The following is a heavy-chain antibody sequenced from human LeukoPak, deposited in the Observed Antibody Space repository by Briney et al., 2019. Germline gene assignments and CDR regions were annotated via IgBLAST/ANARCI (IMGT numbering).Heavy chain of an antibody. CDR3: ARVSIAVAGRGLFDY. CDR1: GFTFSSHS. V-gene: IGHV3-48*01. CDR2: ISSGSGTI. J-gene: IGHJ4*02. Sequence: GGSLRLSCAASGFTFSSHSMNWVRQAPGKGLEWVSYISSGSGTIYYADSVKGRFTISRDNAKNSLYLQMNSLRAEDTAVYYCARVSIAVAGRGLFDYWGQGTLVTVSS. D-gene: IGHD6-13*01.